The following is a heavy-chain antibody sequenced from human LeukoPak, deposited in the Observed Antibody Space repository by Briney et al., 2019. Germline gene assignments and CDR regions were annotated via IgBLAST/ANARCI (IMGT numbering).Heavy chain of an antibody. D-gene: IGHD6-6*01. CDR2: ISAYNGNT. J-gene: IGHJ6*03. CDR1: GYTFTSYG. CDR3: ARDGLSAARTAGGDMDV. Sequence: ASVRVSCKASGYTFTSYGISWVRQAPGQGLEWMGWISAYNGNTNYAQKLQGRVTMTTDTSTSTAYMELRSLRSDDTAVYYCARDGLSAARTAGGDMDVWGKGTTVTVSS. V-gene: IGHV1-18*01.